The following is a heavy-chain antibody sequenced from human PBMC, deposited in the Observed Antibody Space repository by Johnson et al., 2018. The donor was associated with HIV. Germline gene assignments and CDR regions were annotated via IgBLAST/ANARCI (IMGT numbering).Heavy chain of an antibody. D-gene: IGHD5-18*01. CDR1: GFTVSTNY. CDR3: ARAYTYGAFDI. CDR2: IYSGDTT. Sequence: VQLVESGGGLIQPGGSLRLSCAASGFTVSTNYMSWVRQAPGKGLEWVSVIYSGDTTSYAGSVKGRFTISRDNSKNTLYLQMNSLRVDDTAIYYCARAYTYGAFDIWGQGTMVTVSS. J-gene: IGHJ3*02. V-gene: IGHV3-53*01.